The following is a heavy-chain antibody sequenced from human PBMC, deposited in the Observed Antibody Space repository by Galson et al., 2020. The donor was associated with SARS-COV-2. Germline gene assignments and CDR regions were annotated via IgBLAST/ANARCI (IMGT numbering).Heavy chain of an antibody. J-gene: IGHJ4*02. D-gene: IGHD3-3*01. V-gene: IGHV3-11*01. CDR2: ISSSGSSI. Sequence: MRWIRQAPGKGLEWVSYISSSGSSIYYADSVKGRFTISRDNAKNSLYLQMNSLRAEDTAVYYCARNDFWSGYYFDYWGQGTLVTVSS. CDR3: ARNDFWSGYYFDY.